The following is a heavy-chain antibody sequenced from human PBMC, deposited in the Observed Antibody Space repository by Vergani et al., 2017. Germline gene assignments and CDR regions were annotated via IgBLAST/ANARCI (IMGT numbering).Heavy chain of an antibody. V-gene: IGHV3-23*01. CDR2: ISGSGGST. J-gene: IGHJ6*03. CDR1: GFTFSSYA. Sequence: EVQLLESGGGLVQPGGSLRLSCAASGFTFSSYAMSWVRQAPGKGLEWVSAISGSGGSTDYADSVKGRFTISRDNSKNTLYLQMNSLRAEDTAVYYCAKAGNDPFYYYYMDVWGKGTTVTVSS. CDR3: AKAGNDPFYYYYMDV. D-gene: IGHD1-1*01.